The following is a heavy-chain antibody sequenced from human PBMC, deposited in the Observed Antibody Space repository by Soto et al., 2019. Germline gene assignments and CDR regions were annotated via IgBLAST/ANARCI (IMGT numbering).Heavy chain of an antibody. CDR1: GYTFINYY. Sequence: ASVKVSCKASGYTFINYYMHWVRQAPGQGFEWMGRISPKSGGTNYAQKFQGRVSMTWDTSLKTAYMELSSLMSEDTAVYFCARSDDSTSYPLDLWGPGTLVTVSS. J-gene: IGHJ5*02. D-gene: IGHD4-4*01. CDR2: ISPKSGGT. CDR3: ARSDDSTSYPLDL. V-gene: IGHV1-2*02.